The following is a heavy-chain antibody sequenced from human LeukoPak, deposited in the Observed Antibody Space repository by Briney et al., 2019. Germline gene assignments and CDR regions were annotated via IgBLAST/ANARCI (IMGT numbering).Heavy chain of an antibody. D-gene: IGHD6-13*01. CDR1: GFTFSSYG. V-gene: IGHV3-33*06. J-gene: IGHJ4*02. CDR3: AKDSAAAGFDYFDF. Sequence: SGGSLRLSCAASGFTFSSYGTHWVRQAPGKGLEWVALIWSDGNNKHYADSVKGRFIISRDNYKNTLYLQMNNLRGEDTAVYYCAKDSAAAGFDYFDFWGQGTLVTVSS. CDR2: IWSDGNNK.